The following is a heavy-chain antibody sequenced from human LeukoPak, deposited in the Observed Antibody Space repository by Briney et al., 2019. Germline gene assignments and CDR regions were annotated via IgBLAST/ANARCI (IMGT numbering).Heavy chain of an antibody. D-gene: IGHD3-22*01. CDR1: GGSISSSSYY. J-gene: IGHJ5*02. CDR2: IYYSGST. Sequence: PSETLSLTCTVSGGSISSSSYYWSWIRQPPGKGLEWIGYIYYSGSTNYNPSLKSRVTISVDTSKNQFSLKLSSVTAADTAVYYCARGRYYYDSSGNNWFDPWGQGTLVTVSS. V-gene: IGHV4-61*01. CDR3: ARGRYYYDSSGNNWFDP.